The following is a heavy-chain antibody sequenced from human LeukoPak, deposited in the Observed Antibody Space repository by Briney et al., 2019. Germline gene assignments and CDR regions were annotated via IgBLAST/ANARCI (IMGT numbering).Heavy chain of an antibody. Sequence: GSLRLSCAASGFFFSGYWLSWVRQAPGKGLEWVTNIKKDGSEKFYVDSVKGRFSISRDNTKNSLYLQMNSLRAEDTAVYYCARALVVPAAIGTHDAFDIWGQGTMVTVSS. CDR1: GFFFSGYW. CDR3: ARALVVPAAIGTHDAFDI. J-gene: IGHJ3*02. CDR2: IKKDGSEK. V-gene: IGHV3-7*01. D-gene: IGHD2-2*02.